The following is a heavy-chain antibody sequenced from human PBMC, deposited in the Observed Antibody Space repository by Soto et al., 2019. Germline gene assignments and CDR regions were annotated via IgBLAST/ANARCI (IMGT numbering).Heavy chain of an antibody. CDR1: GFTFSSYS. Sequence: GGSLRLSCAASGFTFSSYSISWVRQAPGKGLEWVSAISGSGGSTYYADSVKGRFTISRDNSKNTLYLQMNSLRAEDTAVYYCAKARYFDWLLLGWGQGTLVTVSS. J-gene: IGHJ4*02. V-gene: IGHV3-23*01. D-gene: IGHD3-9*01. CDR3: AKARYFDWLLLG. CDR2: ISGSGGST.